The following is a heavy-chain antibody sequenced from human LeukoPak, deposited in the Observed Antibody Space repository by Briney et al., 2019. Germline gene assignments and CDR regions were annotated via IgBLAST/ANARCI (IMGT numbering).Heavy chain of an antibody. CDR1: GFTVNSNH. CDR3: ARAGYSGYDFSAYYYGMDV. D-gene: IGHD5-12*01. J-gene: IGHJ6*02. Sequence: GGSLRLSCAASGFTVNSNHMSWVRQAPGKGLEWVSVVYSGDRTYYADPVKGRFTISRDNAQNSLYLQMNSLRDEDTAVYYCARAGYSGYDFSAYYYGMDVWGQGTRSPSP. V-gene: IGHV3-66*01. CDR2: VYSGDRT.